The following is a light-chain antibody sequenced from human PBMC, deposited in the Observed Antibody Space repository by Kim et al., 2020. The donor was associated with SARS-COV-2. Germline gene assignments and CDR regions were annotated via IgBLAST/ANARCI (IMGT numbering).Light chain of an antibody. CDR3: QVWDSSSDHVV. V-gene: IGLV3-21*01. CDR2: DHN. J-gene: IGLJ2*01. CDR1: NIGSKS. Sequence: APGKTATVTCGGNNIGSKSAHWYQQKPGQAPLLVLYDHNPRPSGIPERFSGSISGNTATLTITRVEAGDEATYYCQVWDSSSDHVVFGGGTQLTVL.